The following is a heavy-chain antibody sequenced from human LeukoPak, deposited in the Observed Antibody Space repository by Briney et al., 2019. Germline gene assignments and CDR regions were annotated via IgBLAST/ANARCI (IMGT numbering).Heavy chain of an antibody. CDR3: ARDGDYYGSGVDY. J-gene: IGHJ4*02. CDR1: GYSFTGYY. Sequence: SVKVSYKASGYSFTGYYMHWVRPAPGQGREWMGWINPNSGGTNYAQKFQGRITMTRDTSISTAYMELSRLRSDDTAVYYCARDGDYYGSGVDYWGQGTLVTVSS. D-gene: IGHD3-10*01. V-gene: IGHV1-2*02. CDR2: INPNSGGT.